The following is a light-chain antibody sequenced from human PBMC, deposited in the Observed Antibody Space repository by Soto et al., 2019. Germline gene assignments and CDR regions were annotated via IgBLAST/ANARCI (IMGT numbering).Light chain of an antibody. CDR3: GSYAGRNNLGV. J-gene: IGLJ2*01. CDR2: EVS. CDR1: SSDVGGYDY. V-gene: IGLV2-8*01. Sequence: QSVLTQPPSASGSPGQSVTISCTGTSSDVGGYDYVSWYQQHPGKAPKLMIYEVSKRPSGVPDRFSGSKSGNTASLTVSGLQAEDEADYYCGSYAGRNNLGVFGGGTKLTVL.